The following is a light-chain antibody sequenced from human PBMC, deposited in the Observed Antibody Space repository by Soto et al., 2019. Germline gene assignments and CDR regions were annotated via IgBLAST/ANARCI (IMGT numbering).Light chain of an antibody. Sequence: DIPMTQSPSTLSASVGDSVTITCRASQSISSWLTWYQQKAGQAPKLLIYKASIVESGVPSRFSGSGSGTEFTLTISSLQPDDSATYYCQQYSYFATFGQGTRVEVK. J-gene: IGKJ1*01. CDR3: QQYSYFAT. CDR1: QSISSW. V-gene: IGKV1-5*03. CDR2: KAS.